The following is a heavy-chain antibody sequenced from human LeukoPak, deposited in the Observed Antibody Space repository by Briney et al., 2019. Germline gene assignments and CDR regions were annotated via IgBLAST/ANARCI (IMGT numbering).Heavy chain of an antibody. J-gene: IGHJ4*02. Sequence: PGGSLRLSCAASGLTFSSYAMNWVRQAPGKGLEWVSAITANGGGTYYADSVKGRFTISRDNSKNTLYLQMNSLRADGTAVYYCANSVAGARFGDYWGQGTLVTVSS. CDR2: ITANGGGT. CDR1: GLTFSSYA. V-gene: IGHV3-23*01. D-gene: IGHD6-19*01. CDR3: ANSVAGARFGDY.